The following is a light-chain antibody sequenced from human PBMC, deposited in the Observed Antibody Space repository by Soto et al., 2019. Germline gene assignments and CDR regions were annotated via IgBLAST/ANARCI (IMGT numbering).Light chain of an antibody. J-gene: IGLJ3*02. CDR2: DVN. V-gene: IGLV2-8*01. CDR3: TSYAGSNIWV. CDR1: SSDVGAYNY. Sequence: QSVLTQPASASGSPGQSVTISCTGTSSDVGAYNYVSWYQQYPGKAPKLMIYDVNKRPSGVPDRFSGSKSGKTASLTVSGLQPEDEADYHWTSYAGSNIWVFGGGTKVTVL.